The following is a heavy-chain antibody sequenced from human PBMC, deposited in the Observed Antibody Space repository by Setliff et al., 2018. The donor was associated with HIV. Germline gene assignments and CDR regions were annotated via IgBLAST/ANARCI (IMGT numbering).Heavy chain of an antibody. CDR1: GGTFSSYA. Sequence: SVKVSCKASGGTFSSYAIYWVRQAPGQGLEWMGGIIPILGIANYAQKFQGRVTITTDESTSTAYMELSSLRSEDTAVYYCARHENPLPTTHLGYWGQGTLVTVSS. V-gene: IGHV1-69*10. CDR3: ARHENPLPTTHLGY. D-gene: IGHD1-1*01. CDR2: IIPILGIA. J-gene: IGHJ4*02.